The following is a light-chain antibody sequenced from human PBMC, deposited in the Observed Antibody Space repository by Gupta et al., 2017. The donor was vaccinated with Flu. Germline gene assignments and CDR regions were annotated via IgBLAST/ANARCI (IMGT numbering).Light chain of an antibody. V-gene: IGKV1-5*03. CDR3: QQYNSYWT. Sequence: SPSTLSASVGDRVTITCRASQSVSSRLAWYQQKPGEAPRLLIYKASTLESGVPSRFSGSESGTEFTLTISSLQPDDFATYYCQQYNSYWTFGQGTKVEIK. J-gene: IGKJ1*01. CDR1: QSVSSR. CDR2: KAS.